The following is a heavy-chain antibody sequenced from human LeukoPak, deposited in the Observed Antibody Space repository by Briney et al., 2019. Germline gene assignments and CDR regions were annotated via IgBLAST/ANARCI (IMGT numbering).Heavy chain of an antibody. CDR3: AREGDGYNSPIDY. CDR2: ISSSSLYI. J-gene: IGHJ4*02. D-gene: IGHD5-24*01. Sequence: GGSLSLSCEASGFSFSTYNMNWVRQAPGKGLEWVSSISSSSLYIYYADSVKGRFTISRDNAKNSLFLQMNSLRAEDTAVYYCAREGDGYNSPIDYWGQGTLVTVSS. CDR1: GFSFSTYN. V-gene: IGHV3-21*01.